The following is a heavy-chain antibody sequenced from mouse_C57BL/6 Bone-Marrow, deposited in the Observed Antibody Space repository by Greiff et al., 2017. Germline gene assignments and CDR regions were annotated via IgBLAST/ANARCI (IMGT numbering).Heavy chain of an antibody. J-gene: IGHJ2*01. CDR2: INPNNGGT. V-gene: IGHV1-18*01. Sequence: EVQLQQSGPELVKPGASVKIPCKASGYTFTDYNMDWVKQSHGKSLEWIGDINPNNGGTIYNQKFKGKATLTVDKSSSTAYMELRSLTSEDTAVYYGAREGLGGGFDYWGQGTTLTVSS. CDR1: GYTFTDYN. D-gene: IGHD4-1*01. CDR3: AREGLGGGFDY.